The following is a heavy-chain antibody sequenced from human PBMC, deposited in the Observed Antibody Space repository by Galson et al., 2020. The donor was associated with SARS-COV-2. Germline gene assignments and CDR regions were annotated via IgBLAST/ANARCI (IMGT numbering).Heavy chain of an antibody. J-gene: IGHJ6*03. CDR3: ARMTHDILTGLYNYMDV. V-gene: IGHV2-70*01. CDR2: IDWDGEK. CDR1: GFSLSTTGMC. D-gene: IGHD3-9*01. Sequence: SGPTLVKPTQTLTLTCNFSGFSLSTTGMCVSWIRQPPGKALEWLALIDWDGEKYYSTSLESRLTISKDTSKNQVVLTMTNMGPVDTGTYYCARMTHDILTGLYNYMDVWGKGTTVTVSS.